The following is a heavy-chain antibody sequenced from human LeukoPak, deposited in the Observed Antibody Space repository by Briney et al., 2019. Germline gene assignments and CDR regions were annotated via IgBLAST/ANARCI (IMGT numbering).Heavy chain of an antibody. CDR2: INPNSGGT. V-gene: IGHV1-2*02. J-gene: IGHJ4*02. CDR1: GYTFTGYY. CDR3: ARDSTFNYDSSGYHLDY. Sequence: ASVKVSCKASGYTFTGYYMHWVRQAPGQGLEWMGWINPNSGGTNYAQKFQGRVTMTRDTSISTAYMELSRLRSDDTAVYYCARDSTFNYDSSGYHLDYWGQGTLVTVSS. D-gene: IGHD3-22*01.